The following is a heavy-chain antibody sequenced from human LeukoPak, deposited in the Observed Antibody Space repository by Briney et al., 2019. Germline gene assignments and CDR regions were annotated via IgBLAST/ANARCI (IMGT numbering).Heavy chain of an antibody. CDR1: GGTFSSYA. Sequence: SVKVSCKASGGTFSSYAISWVRQAPGQGLERMGGIIPIFGTANYAQKFQGRVTITADKSTSTAYMELSSLRSEDTAVYYCARDLGSSSAADYFDYWGQGTLVTVSS. CDR2: IIPIFGTA. D-gene: IGHD6-6*01. J-gene: IGHJ4*02. CDR3: ARDLGSSSAADYFDY. V-gene: IGHV1-69*06.